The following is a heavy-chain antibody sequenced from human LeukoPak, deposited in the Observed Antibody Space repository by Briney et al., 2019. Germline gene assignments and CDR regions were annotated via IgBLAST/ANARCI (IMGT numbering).Heavy chain of an antibody. V-gene: IGHV4-59*08. Sequence: SETLSPTCTVSGVSISSYYWSWLRQPPGKGPEWIGYIYYSGSTNYNPSLKSRVTISLDTSKNQFSLKLSSVTAADTAVYYCARHDGSSWYYAFDVWGQGTMVTVSS. D-gene: IGHD6-13*01. J-gene: IGHJ3*01. CDR1: GVSISSYY. CDR3: ARHDGSSWYYAFDV. CDR2: IYYSGST.